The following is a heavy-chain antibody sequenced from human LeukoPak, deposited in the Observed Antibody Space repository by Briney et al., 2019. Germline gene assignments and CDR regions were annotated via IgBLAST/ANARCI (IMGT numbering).Heavy chain of an antibody. CDR2: IIPILGIA. CDR3: ARGARIVVVTATLRGWFDS. J-gene: IGHJ5*01. Sequence: ASVKVSCKASGGTFSSYAISWVRQAPGQGLEWMGRIIPILGIANYAQKFQGRVTITADKSTSTAYMELSSLRAEDTAVYYCARGARIVVVTATLRGWFDSWGQGTLVTVSS. V-gene: IGHV1-69*04. CDR1: GGTFSSYA. D-gene: IGHD2-21*02.